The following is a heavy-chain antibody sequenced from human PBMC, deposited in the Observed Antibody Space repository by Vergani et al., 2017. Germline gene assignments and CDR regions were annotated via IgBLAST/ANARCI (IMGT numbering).Heavy chain of an antibody. CDR2: ISYDGSNK. CDR3: ARDPAEPPYDYYGMDV. CDR1: GFTFSSYA. J-gene: IGHJ6*02. V-gene: IGHV3-30-3*01. Sequence: QVQLVESGGGVVQPGRSLRLSCAASGFTFSSYAMHWVRQAPGKGLEWVAVISYDGSNKYYADSVKGRFTISRDNAKNSLYLQMNSLRAEDTAVYYCARDPAEPPYDYYGMDVWGQGTTVTVSS.